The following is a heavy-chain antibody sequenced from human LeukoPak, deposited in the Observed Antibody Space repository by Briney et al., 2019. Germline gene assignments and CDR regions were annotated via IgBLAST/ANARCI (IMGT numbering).Heavy chain of an antibody. V-gene: IGHV3-9*01. CDR3: AKDRLEAAGTGLGY. Sequence: PGRSLRLSCAASGFTFDDYAMHWVRQAPGKGLEWVSGISWNGGSIGYADSVKGRFTISGDNAKNSLYLQMNSLRAEDTALYYCAKDRLEAAGTGLGYWGQGTLVTVSS. CDR2: ISWNGGSI. J-gene: IGHJ4*02. CDR1: GFTFDDYA. D-gene: IGHD6-13*01.